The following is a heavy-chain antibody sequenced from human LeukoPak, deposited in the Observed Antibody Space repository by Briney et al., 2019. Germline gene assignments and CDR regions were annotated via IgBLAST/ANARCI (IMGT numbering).Heavy chain of an antibody. D-gene: IGHD3-16*01. J-gene: IGHJ6*02. CDR1: GFSFSNYY. CDR3: ARGGGLDV. Sequence: GGSLRLSCAASGFSFSNYYMNWVRQAPGKGLEWVANIKPDGSEEHYVDSVKGRFTISRDNAKNSLYLQMSSLRVEDTAVYFCARGGGLDVWGQGATVTVSS. CDR2: IKPDGSEE. V-gene: IGHV3-7*03.